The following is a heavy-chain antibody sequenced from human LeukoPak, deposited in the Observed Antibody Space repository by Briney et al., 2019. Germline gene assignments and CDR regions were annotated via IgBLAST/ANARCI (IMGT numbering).Heavy chain of an antibody. D-gene: IGHD2-2*01. V-gene: IGHV3-21*01. CDR3: ARDRDAYPYY. CDR2: ISSSSYI. J-gene: IGHJ4*02. Sequence: PGGSLRLSCAASGFTFSSYSMNWVRQAPGKGPEWVSSISSSSYIYYADSVKGRFTISRDNAKNSLYLQMNSLRAEDTAVYYCARDRDAYPYYWGQGTLVTVSS. CDR1: GFTFSSYS.